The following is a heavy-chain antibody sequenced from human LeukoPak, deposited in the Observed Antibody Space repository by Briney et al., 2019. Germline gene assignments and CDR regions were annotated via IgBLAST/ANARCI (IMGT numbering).Heavy chain of an antibody. CDR1: GYTFSSYY. CDR2: IIPSDGFT. D-gene: IGHD3-22*01. J-gene: IGHJ4*02. Sequence: ASVKVSCKASGYTFSSYYVHWVRQAPGQGLEWMGMIIPSDGFTSYAQKFQGRVTMTRDTSTSTVYMDLSSLRSEDTAVYYCARDLSHRYYHRTGYAFDYWGQGTLVTVSS. CDR3: ARDLSHRYYHRTGYAFDY. V-gene: IGHV1-46*01.